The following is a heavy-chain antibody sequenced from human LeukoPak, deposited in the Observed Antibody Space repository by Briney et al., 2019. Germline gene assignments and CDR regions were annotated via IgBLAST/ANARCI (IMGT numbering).Heavy chain of an antibody. CDR2: IYYSGST. Sequence: LSLTCTVSGGSITDYHWSWIRQPPGKGLEWIGYIYYSGSTYYNPSLKSRVTISADTSKNQFSLKVSSVTAADTAVYYCARGYCSGGSCWFDPWGQGTLVTVSS. J-gene: IGHJ5*02. CDR3: ARGYCSGGSCWFDP. V-gene: IGHV4-30-4*08. CDR1: GGSITDYH. D-gene: IGHD2-15*01.